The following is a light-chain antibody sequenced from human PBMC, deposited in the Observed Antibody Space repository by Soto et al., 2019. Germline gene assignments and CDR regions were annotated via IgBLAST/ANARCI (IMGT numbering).Light chain of an antibody. CDR3: KSYAGSNTYV. J-gene: IGLJ1*01. Sequence: QSALTQPPSAAGSPGQSVTISCTGTKNDIGIYDFVSWYQHHPGKAPRLIIYEVVQRPSGAPDRFSGSKSGNTASLTVSGLQAADEADYFCKSYAGSNTYVFGSGTKVTAL. CDR2: EVV. CDR1: KNDIGIYDF. V-gene: IGLV2-8*01.